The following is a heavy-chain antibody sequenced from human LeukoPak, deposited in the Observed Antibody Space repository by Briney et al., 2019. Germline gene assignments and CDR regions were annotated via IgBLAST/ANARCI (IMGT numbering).Heavy chain of an antibody. D-gene: IGHD6-13*01. Sequence: GGSLRLSCAASGFTFSSYAMHWVRQAPGKGLEWVAVISYDGSNKYYADSVKGRFTISRDNSKNTLYLQMNSLRAEDTAVYYCAKSPGRTAAAGVEEYFQHWGQGTLVTVSS. V-gene: IGHV3-30-3*02. CDR3: AKSPGRTAAAGVEEYFQH. J-gene: IGHJ1*01. CDR2: ISYDGSNK. CDR1: GFTFSSYA.